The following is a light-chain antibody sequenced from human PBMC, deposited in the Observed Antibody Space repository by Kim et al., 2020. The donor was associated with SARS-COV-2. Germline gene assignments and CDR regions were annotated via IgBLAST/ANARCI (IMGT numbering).Light chain of an antibody. CDR3: QQYYSYPRT. J-gene: IGKJ2*01. V-gene: IGKV1-8*01. Sequence: SASTGDRVTITCRASQGISSYLAWYQQKPGKAPKLLIYDASTLQSGVPSRFSGSGSGTDFTLTISCLQSEDFATYYCQQYYSYPRTFGQGTKLEI. CDR1: QGISSY. CDR2: DAS.